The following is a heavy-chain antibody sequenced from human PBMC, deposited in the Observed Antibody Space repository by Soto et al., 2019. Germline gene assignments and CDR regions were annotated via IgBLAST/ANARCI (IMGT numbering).Heavy chain of an antibody. J-gene: IGHJ4*02. CDR2: ISAYNGNT. Sequence: ASVKVSCKASGYTFTSYGISWVRQAPGQGLEWMGWISAYNGNTNYAQKLQGRVTMTTDTSTSTAYMELRSLRSDDTAVYYCATSLFGEPREGVGYWGQGTLVTVSS. V-gene: IGHV1-18*01. CDR3: ATSLFGEPREGVGY. CDR1: GYTFTSYG. D-gene: IGHD3-10*01.